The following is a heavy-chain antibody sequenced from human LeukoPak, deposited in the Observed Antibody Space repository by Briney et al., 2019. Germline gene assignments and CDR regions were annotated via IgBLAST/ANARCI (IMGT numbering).Heavy chain of an antibody. V-gene: IGHV4-59*01. CDR3: ASTNTYYDYVWGGYRFSFDY. D-gene: IGHD3-16*02. CDR2: IYYSGST. Sequence: PSETLSLTCTVSGGSISSYYWSWIRQPPGKGLEWIGYIYYSGSTNYNPSLKSRVTISVDTSKNQFSLKLSSVTAADTAVYYCASTNTYYDYVWGGYRFSFDYWGQGTLVTVSS. CDR1: GGSISSYY. J-gene: IGHJ4*02.